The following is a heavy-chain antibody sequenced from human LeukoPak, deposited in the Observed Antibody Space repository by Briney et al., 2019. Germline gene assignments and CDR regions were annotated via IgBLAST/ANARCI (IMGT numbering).Heavy chain of an antibody. D-gene: IGHD1-26*01. CDR1: GFTFSSYW. CDR2: IKEDGSEN. Sequence: GGSLRLSCAASGFTFSSYWMSWVRQAPGKGLEWVANIKEDGSENYYVESVRGRFTISRDNAKNSLFLQMNSLRAEDTAVYYCARDRSPIVGATALDYWGQGTLVTVSS. J-gene: IGHJ4*02. CDR3: ARDRSPIVGATALDY. V-gene: IGHV3-7*03.